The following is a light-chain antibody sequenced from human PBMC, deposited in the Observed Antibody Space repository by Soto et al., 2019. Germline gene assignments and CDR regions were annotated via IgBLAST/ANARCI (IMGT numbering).Light chain of an antibody. CDR3: SSYTAFTTYV. CDR2: EVT. V-gene: IGLV2-14*01. Sequence: QSVLTQPASVSGSPGQSITISCTGTSSDVGGYNHVSWYQIHPGKAPKLIIYEVTSRPSGVSYRFSGSKSGNSASLTISGLQAEDEADYYCSSYTAFTTYVFGSGTKVTVL. CDR1: SSDVGGYNH. J-gene: IGLJ1*01.